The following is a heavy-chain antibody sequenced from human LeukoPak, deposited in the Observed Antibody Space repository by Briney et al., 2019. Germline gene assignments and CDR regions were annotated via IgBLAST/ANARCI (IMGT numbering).Heavy chain of an antibody. CDR3: ARGGTDSGYYYYGMDV. CDR1: GFTVRRNY. CDR2: IYSGGSI. D-gene: IGHD1-26*01. V-gene: IGHV3-53*01. J-gene: IGHJ6*02. Sequence: GGSLRLSCAASGFTVRRNYMSWLRQAPGKGLEWVSGIYSGGSIYYADPVKGRFTIARDNSKNTLYLQMNTLRAEDTAVYYCARGGTDSGYYYYGMDVWGQGTTVTVSS.